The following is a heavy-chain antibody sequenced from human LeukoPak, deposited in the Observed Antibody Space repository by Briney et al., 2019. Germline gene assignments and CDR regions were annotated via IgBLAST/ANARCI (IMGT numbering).Heavy chain of an antibody. CDR3: ARSRSNAFDI. CDR2: IKEDGSEK. CDR1: GFRFSTYW. Sequence: GGSLRLSCGASGFRFSTYWMSWVRQAPGKGLEWVANIKEDGSEKYYVDSVKGRFTISRDNAKNSLYLQVNSLRAEDTAVYYCARSRSNAFDIWGQGTMVTVSS. J-gene: IGHJ3*02. V-gene: IGHV3-7*04.